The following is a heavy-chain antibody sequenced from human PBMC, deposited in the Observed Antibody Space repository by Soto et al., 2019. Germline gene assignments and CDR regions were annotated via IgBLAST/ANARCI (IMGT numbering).Heavy chain of an antibody. J-gene: IGHJ4*02. CDR1: GGTFSTYI. D-gene: IGHD3-22*01. Sequence: QVQLVQSGAEVKKPGSSVKVSCKVSGGTFSTYIISWVRQAPGHGLEWMGGIIPLFGAANYAQKFQGRVTITAGKSTSTAYMELSSLRSEDTAIYYCAREDSSGYRFDYWGQGTLVTVST. CDR3: AREDSSGYRFDY. CDR2: IIPLFGAA. V-gene: IGHV1-69*06.